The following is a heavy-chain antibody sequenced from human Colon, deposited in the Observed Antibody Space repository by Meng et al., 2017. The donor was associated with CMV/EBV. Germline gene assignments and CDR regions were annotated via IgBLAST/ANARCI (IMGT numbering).Heavy chain of an antibody. D-gene: IGHD5-12*01. CDR3: ARDGFASAFFDS. CDR2: IKQDGSKK. CDR1: GFTFSHYW. V-gene: IGHV3-7*01. Sequence: GSPKLSCAASGFTFSHYWMTWVRQAPGKGLEWGANIKQDGSKKYYVDSVRGRFTISRDNAEKSLFLQINCLRAEDTPVYFCARDGFASAFFDSWGQGTLVTVSS. J-gene: IGHJ4*02.